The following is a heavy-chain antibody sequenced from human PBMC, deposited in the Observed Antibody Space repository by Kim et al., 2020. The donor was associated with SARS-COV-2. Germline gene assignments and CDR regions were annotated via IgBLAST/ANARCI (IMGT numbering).Heavy chain of an antibody. V-gene: IGHV3-23*01. CDR1: GFTFSNSG. CDR2: IGVSGST. D-gene: IGHD1-26*01. CDR3: ATERVGGGWGSYHEY. J-gene: IGHJ4*03. Sequence: GGSLRLSCTASGFTFSNSGMAWVRQAPGKGQEWVSSIGVSGSTFYPDSARGRFIISRDNSANTLFLQLNSLRVEDAAIYYCATERVGGGWGSYHEYWA.